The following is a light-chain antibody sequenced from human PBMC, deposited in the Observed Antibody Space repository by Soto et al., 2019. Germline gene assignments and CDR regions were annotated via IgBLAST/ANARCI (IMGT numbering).Light chain of an antibody. J-gene: IGKJ4*01. V-gene: IGKV1-27*01. CDR2: AAS. CDR1: QSISNY. CDR3: QHYNSAPLT. Sequence: DVQMTQSPSSLSASVGDRFTITCRSSQSISNYFAWYQQKPGKVPMLLIYAASTLQSGVPSRFSGSQSGTDFTLTISSLQPEDVATYYCQHYNSAPLTFGGGTKVDI.